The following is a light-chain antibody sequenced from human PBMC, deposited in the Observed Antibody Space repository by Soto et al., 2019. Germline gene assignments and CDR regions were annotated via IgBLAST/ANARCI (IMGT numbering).Light chain of an antibody. Sequence: DIQMTQSPSSLSASLGARIAITCRSSQNINNYLNWYQQKRGKAPKLLIYAASILQSGVPSRFSGSGSGTDLSLTMSSLQPDDFATYYCQQSYSAPLYTFGQGTKLEIK. CDR3: QQSYSAPLYT. CDR2: AAS. J-gene: IGKJ2*01. V-gene: IGKV1-39*01. CDR1: QNINNY.